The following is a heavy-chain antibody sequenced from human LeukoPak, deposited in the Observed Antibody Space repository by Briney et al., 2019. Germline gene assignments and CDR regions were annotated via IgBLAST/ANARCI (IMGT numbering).Heavy chain of an antibody. CDR2: IIPIFGIA. CDR3: AKTRVVPAATDYYYYGMDV. D-gene: IGHD2-2*01. CDR1: GGTFSSYA. J-gene: IGHJ6*02. V-gene: IGHV1-69*04. Sequence: ASVKVSCKASGGTFSSYAISWVRQAPGQGLEWMGRIIPIFGIASYAQKFQGRVTITADKSTSTAYMELSSLRSEDTAVYYCAKTRVVPAATDYYYYGMDVWGQGTTVTVSS.